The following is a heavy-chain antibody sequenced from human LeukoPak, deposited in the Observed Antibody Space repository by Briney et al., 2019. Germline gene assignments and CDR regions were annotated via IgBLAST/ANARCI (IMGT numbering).Heavy chain of an antibody. CDR1: GFTVSSNY. CDR2: IYSGGST. Sequence: GGSLRLSCAASGFTVSSNYMSWVRQAPGKGLEWVSVIYSGGSTYYADSVKGRFTISRHNSKNTPYLQMNSLRAEDTAVYYCARDTPGYSGSLGPYYGMDVWGQGTTVTVSS. J-gene: IGHJ6*02. CDR3: ARDTPGYSGSLGPYYGMDV. V-gene: IGHV3-53*04. D-gene: IGHD5-12*01.